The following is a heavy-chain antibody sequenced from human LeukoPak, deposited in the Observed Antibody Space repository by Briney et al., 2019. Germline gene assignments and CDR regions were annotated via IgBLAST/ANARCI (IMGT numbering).Heavy chain of an antibody. D-gene: IGHD6-19*01. CDR1: GFTFSSYG. CDR2: ISYDGSNK. J-gene: IGHJ6*02. Sequence: PGGSLRLSCAASGFTFSSYGMHWVRQAPGKGLEWVAVISYDGSNKYYADSVKGRFTISRDNSKNTLYLQMNSLRAEDTAVYYCAKENGQWLVTYYYYGMDVWGQGTTVTVSS. CDR3: AKENGQWLVTYYYYGMDV. V-gene: IGHV3-30*18.